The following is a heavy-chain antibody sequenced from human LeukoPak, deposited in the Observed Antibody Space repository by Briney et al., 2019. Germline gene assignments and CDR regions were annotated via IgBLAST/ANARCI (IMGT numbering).Heavy chain of an antibody. V-gene: IGHV1-69*13. Sequence: SVKVSCKASGGTFSSYAISRVRQAPGQGLEWMGGIIPIFGTANYAQKFQGRVTITADESTSTAYMELSSLRSEDTAVYYCARVGSYGPPLNYYYGMDVWGQGTTVTVSS. J-gene: IGHJ6*02. D-gene: IGHD5-18*01. CDR1: GGTFSSYA. CDR3: ARVGSYGPPLNYYYGMDV. CDR2: IIPIFGTA.